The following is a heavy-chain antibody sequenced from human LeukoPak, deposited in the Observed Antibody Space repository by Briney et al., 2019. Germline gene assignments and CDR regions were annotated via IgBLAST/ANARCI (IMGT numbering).Heavy chain of an antibody. CDR3: TTDGGVVGQVWLSY. CDR1: GFTSMNAW. Sequence: GGSLRLSCAASGFTSMNAWMSWVRQAPGKALEWVARIKSKRDGETTDYAAPVKGRFTISRDDSKNTLYLQMNSLKTEDTALYYCTTDGGVVGQVWLSYWGQGTLVTVSS. CDR2: IKSKRDGETT. V-gene: IGHV3-15*01. D-gene: IGHD5-18*01. J-gene: IGHJ4*02.